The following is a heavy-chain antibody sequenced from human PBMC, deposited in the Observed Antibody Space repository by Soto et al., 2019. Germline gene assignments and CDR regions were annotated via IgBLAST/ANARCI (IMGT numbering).Heavy chain of an antibody. CDR1: GGSISSGGYS. V-gene: IGHV4-30-2*01. CDR3: ATTLNYYYGMDV. J-gene: IGHJ6*02. Sequence: TLSLTCAVSGGSISSGGYSWSWIRQPPGKGLEWIGYIYHSGSTYYNPSLKSRVTISVDRSKNQFSLKLSSVTAADTAVYYCATTLNYYYGMDVWGQGTTVTASS. CDR2: IYHSGST.